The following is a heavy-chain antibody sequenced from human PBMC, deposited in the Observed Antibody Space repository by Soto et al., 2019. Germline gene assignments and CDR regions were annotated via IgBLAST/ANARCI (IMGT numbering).Heavy chain of an antibody. J-gene: IGHJ6*02. Sequence: SVKVSCKASGGTFSSYAISWVRQAPGQGLEWMGGIIPIFGTANYAQKFQGRVTIAADESTSTAYMELSSLRSEDTAVYYCVRVLGYCSSTSCQEGGYYYYYGMDVWGQGTTVTVSS. CDR1: GGTFSSYA. CDR3: VRVLGYCSSTSCQEGGYYYYYGMDV. D-gene: IGHD2-2*01. CDR2: IIPIFGTA. V-gene: IGHV1-69*13.